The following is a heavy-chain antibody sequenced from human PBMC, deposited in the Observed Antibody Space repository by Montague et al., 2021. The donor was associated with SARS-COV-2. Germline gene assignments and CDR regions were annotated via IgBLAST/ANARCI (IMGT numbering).Heavy chain of an antibody. Sequence: SLRLSCAASGFTFSTYAMNWVRQAPGKGLEWVSGISSGGNKHHTDSVNSLFTISRDDSRNTLYLQMHSLRAEDTAMYYCAKNFPGQFYFDDWGQGTLVAVSS. J-gene: IGHJ4*02. CDR3: AKNFPGQFYFDD. D-gene: IGHD2/OR15-2a*01. CDR1: GFTFSTYA. V-gene: IGHV3-23*01. CDR2: ISSGGNK.